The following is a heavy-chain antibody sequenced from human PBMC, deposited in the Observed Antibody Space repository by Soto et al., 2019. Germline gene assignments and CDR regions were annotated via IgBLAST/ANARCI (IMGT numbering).Heavy chain of an antibody. CDR3: ARLYIRHNYYGSGSYYKDDY. V-gene: IGHV4-34*01. CDR1: GGSFSGYY. J-gene: IGHJ4*02. D-gene: IGHD3-10*01. Sequence: SETLSLTCAVYGGSFSGYYWSWIRQPPGKGLEWIGEINHSGSTNYNPSLKSRVTISVDTSKNQFSLELSSLRSEDTAVYYCARLYIRHNYYGSGSYYKDDYWGQGTLVTVSS. CDR2: INHSGST.